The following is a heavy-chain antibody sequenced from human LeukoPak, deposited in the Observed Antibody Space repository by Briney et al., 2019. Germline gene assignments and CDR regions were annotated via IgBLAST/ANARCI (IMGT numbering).Heavy chain of an antibody. Sequence: PSETLSLTCTVSGGSISSYFWGWIRQPPGKGLEWIGSIYYSGSTHYNPSLKSRVTMSVDTSKNQFSLELRSVTAADTAVYFCASRPCGWLPYYFDYWGQGTLVTVSS. V-gene: IGHV4-39*07. CDR1: GGSISSYF. D-gene: IGHD5-24*01. J-gene: IGHJ4*02. CDR3: ASRPCGWLPYYFDY. CDR2: IYYSGST.